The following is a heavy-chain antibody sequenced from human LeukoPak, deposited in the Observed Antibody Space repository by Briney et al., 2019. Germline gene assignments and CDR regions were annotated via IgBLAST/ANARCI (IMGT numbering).Heavy chain of an antibody. D-gene: IGHD5-24*01. CDR1: GDSISGSY. CDR2: MYNSGST. J-gene: IGHJ4*02. Sequence: SETLSLTCTVSGDSISGSYWSWIRQPPAKGLEWIAYMYNSGSTNYNPSLKSRVTISVDTSKNQFSLKLSSVTAADTAVYYCAREEATIFDYWGQGTLVTVSS. V-gene: IGHV4-59*01. CDR3: AREEATIFDY.